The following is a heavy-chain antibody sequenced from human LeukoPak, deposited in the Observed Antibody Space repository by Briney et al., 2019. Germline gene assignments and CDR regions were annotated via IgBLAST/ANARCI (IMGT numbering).Heavy chain of an antibody. V-gene: IGHV1-18*01. CDR2: ISAYNGNT. J-gene: IGHJ4*02. CDR1: GYTFTSYG. D-gene: IGHD3-16*02. Sequence: GVSVKVSCKASGYTFTSYGISWVRQAPGQGLEWMGWISAYNGNTNYAQKLQGRVTMTTDTSTSTAYMELRSLRSDDTAVYYCARALRLGELSFNGYWGQGTLVTVSS. CDR3: ARALRLGELSFNGY.